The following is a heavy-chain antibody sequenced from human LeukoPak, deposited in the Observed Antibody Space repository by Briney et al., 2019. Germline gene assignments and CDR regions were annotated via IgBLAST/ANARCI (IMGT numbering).Heavy chain of an antibody. Sequence: SETLSLTCTISGGSISSSNWWSWVRQPPGKGLEWIGEIYHSGSTNYNPSLKPRVTISIDKSKNQFSLKLTSVTAADTAVYYCAIPMANYYYYGMDVWGQGTTVTVSS. CDR1: GGSISSSNW. CDR2: IYHSGST. CDR3: AIPMANYYYYGMDV. D-gene: IGHD3-10*01. J-gene: IGHJ6*02. V-gene: IGHV4-4*02.